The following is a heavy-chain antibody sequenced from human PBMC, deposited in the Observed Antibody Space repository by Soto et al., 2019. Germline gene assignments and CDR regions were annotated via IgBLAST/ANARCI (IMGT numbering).Heavy chain of an antibody. CDR3: ARDRSTYGGGGTGEVKENWFDP. J-gene: IGHJ5*02. Sequence: LSLTCSVSGGSIIHYYWSWIRQSPGKGLEWIGYAYYSGSTDYNPSLKSRVTMSVDTSKNQVSLKLNSVTTADTAVYYCARDRSTYGGGGTGEVKENWFDPWGPGTLVTVSS. CDR1: GGSIIHYY. CDR2: AYYSGST. D-gene: IGHD2-8*01. V-gene: IGHV4-59*01.